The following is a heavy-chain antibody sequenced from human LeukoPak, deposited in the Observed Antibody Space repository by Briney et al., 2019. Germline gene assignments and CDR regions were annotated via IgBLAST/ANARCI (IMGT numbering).Heavy chain of an antibody. CDR1: GGSISSSSYY. V-gene: IGHV4-39*07. J-gene: IGHJ4*02. Sequence: SETLSLTCTVSGGSISSSSYYWGWIRQPPGKGLEWIGNIYYSGSTNYNPSLKSRVTISVDTSKNQFSLKLSSVTAADTAVYYCAREQQLVQALDYWGQGTLVTVSS. CDR3: AREQQLVQALDY. D-gene: IGHD6-13*01. CDR2: IYYSGST.